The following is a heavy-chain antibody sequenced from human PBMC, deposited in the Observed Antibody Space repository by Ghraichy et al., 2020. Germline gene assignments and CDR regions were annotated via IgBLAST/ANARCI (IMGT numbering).Heavy chain of an antibody. V-gene: IGHV1-2*06. CDR3: ARGPGDRSSYYYMDV. D-gene: IGHD3-10*01. CDR2: FNPNSGGT. Sequence: ASVKVSCKASGDTFTGYFMHWVRQAPGQGLEWMGRFNPNSGGTDYAQKFQGRVTMTRDTSTNTAYMEVTRLTSDDTAVYYCARGPGDRSSYYYMDVWGKGTTVTVSS. CDR1: GDTFTGYF. J-gene: IGHJ6*03.